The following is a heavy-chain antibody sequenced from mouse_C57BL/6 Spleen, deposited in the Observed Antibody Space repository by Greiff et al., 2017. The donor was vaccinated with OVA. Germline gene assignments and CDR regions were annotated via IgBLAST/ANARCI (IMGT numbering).Heavy chain of an antibody. CDR2: INPNNGGT. CDR3: ARGDGSGDY. D-gene: IGHD3-2*01. V-gene: IGHV1-26*01. J-gene: IGHJ4*01. Sequence: EVQLQQSGPELVKPGASVKISCKASGYTFTDYYMNWVKQSHGKSLEWIGDINPNNGGTSYNQKFKGKATLTVEKSSSTAYMELRSLTSEDSAVYYCARGDGSGDYWGQGTSVTVSS. CDR1: GYTFTDYY.